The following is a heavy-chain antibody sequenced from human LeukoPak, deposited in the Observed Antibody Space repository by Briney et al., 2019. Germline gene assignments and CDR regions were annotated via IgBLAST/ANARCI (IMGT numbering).Heavy chain of an antibody. D-gene: IGHD5-18*01. CDR2: IYYSGST. CDR3: ARNSYGYTFDY. J-gene: IGHJ4*02. V-gene: IGHV4-28*06. CDR1: GYSISSSNW. Sequence: PSETLSLTCAVSGYSISSSNWWGWIRQPPGKGLEWIGYIYYSGSTNYNPSLKSRVTMSVDTSKNQFSLKLSSVTALDTAVYYCARNSYGYTFDYWGQGTLVTVSS.